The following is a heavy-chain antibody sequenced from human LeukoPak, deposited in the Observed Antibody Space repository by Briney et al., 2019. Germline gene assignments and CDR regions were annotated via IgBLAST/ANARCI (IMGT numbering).Heavy chain of an antibody. Sequence: PGRSLRLSCAASGFIFSSYGMHWVSQAPGKGLEWVAVISYDGSNKYYADSVKGRFTISRDNSKNTLYLQMNSLRAEDTAVYYCAKEGSSGYYYYFDYWGQGTLVTVSS. CDR1: GFIFSSYG. CDR2: ISYDGSNK. V-gene: IGHV3-30*18. D-gene: IGHD3-22*01. CDR3: AKEGSSGYYYYFDY. J-gene: IGHJ4*02.